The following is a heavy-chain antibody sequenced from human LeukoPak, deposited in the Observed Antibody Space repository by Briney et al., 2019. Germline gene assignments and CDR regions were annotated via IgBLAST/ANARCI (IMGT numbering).Heavy chain of an antibody. J-gene: IGHJ6*02. CDR1: GYSFTSYW. Sequence: HGESLKISCKGSGYSFTSYWIGWVRQMPGKGLEWMGIIYPGDSDTRYSPSFQGQVTISAGKSISTAYLQWSSLKASDTAMYYCARRNIAVAGGYYYYYGMDVWGQGTTVTVSS. D-gene: IGHD6-19*01. V-gene: IGHV5-51*01. CDR2: IYPGDSDT. CDR3: ARRNIAVAGGYYYYYGMDV.